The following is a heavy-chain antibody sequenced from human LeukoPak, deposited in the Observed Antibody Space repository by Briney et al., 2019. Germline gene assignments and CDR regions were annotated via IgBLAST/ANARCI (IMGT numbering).Heavy chain of an antibody. CDR3: VKEIYSYDKYYYFCAMDV. CDR1: GFTFSTYA. V-gene: IGHV3-64D*06. D-gene: IGHD5-18*01. J-gene: IGHJ6*02. Sequence: GGSLRLSCAASGFTFSTYAMHWVRQAPGKGLECVSTISTYGTSTYYADSVKGRFTISRDNSKNTLYPQMSSLRAEDTAIYYCVKEIYSYDKYYYFCAMDVWGQGTTVTVSS. CDR2: ISTYGTST.